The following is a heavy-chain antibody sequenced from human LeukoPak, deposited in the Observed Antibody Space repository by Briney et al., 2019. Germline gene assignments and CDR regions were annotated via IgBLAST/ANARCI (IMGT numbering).Heavy chain of an antibody. CDR3: VRDRGWYHFDL. CDR1: GFTFSSYW. V-gene: IGHV3-7*01. CDR2: IKEDATES. Sequence: QSGGSLRLSCAASGFTFSSYWMTWIRQAPGKGLEWVAHIKEDATESRSADSVKGRFTISRDNTKNSLFLQLNSLRAEDTAVYYCVRDRGWYHFDLWGQGTLVTVSS. J-gene: IGHJ4*02. D-gene: IGHD3-10*01.